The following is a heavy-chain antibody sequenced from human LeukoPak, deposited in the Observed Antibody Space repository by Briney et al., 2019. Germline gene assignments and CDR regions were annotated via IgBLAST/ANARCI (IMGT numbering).Heavy chain of an antibody. D-gene: IGHD3-16*02. Sequence: ARSLRLSCAASGFTFDDYAMHWVRQAPGKGLEWVSGISWNSGSIGYADSVKGRFTISRDNAKNSLYLQMNSLRAEDAALYYCAKGLHVWGSYRPNWFDPWGQGTLVTVSS. J-gene: IGHJ5*02. CDR1: GFTFDDYA. CDR2: ISWNSGSI. V-gene: IGHV3-9*01. CDR3: AKGLHVWGSYRPNWFDP.